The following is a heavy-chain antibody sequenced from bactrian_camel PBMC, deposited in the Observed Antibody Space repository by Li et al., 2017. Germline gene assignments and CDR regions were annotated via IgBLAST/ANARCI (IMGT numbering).Heavy chain of an antibody. CDR3: TRASLSVVGLADY. V-gene: IGHV3S1*01. Sequence: VQLVESGGGSVQAGGSLRLSCTYTRRPNYVTWFRQGPGNGREGVAGIYTGGGDGHYADAVKGRFTISRDNAKNTLYLQLSSLKTEDTAMYWCTRASLSVVGLADYWAQGTQVTVS. CDR2: IYTGGGDG. D-gene: IGHD3*01. CDR1: YTRRPNY. J-gene: IGHJ4*01.